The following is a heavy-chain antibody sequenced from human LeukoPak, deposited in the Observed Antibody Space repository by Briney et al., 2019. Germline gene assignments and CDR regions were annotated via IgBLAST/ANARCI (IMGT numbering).Heavy chain of an antibody. D-gene: IGHD2-21*02. J-gene: IGHJ5*02. CDR2: IYYSGST. CDR1: GDSISSGGYY. CDR3: AREVTQYNWFDP. V-gene: IGHV4-31*03. Sequence: SETLSLTCTVSGDSISSGGYYWSWIRQHPGKGLEWIGYIYYSGSTYYNPSLKSRVTISVDTSKNQFSLKLSSVTAADTAVYYCAREVTQYNWFDPWGQGTLVTVSS.